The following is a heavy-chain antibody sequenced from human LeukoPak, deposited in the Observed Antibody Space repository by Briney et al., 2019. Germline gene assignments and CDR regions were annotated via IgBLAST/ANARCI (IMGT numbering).Heavy chain of an antibody. CDR1: GGSFSGYY. D-gene: IGHD3-16*01. V-gene: IGHV4-34*01. Sequence: SETLSLTCAVYGGSFSGYYWSWIRQPPGKGLEWIGEINHSGSTNYNPSLKSRVTISVDTSKNQFSLKLSSVTAADTAVYYCARGLRYGGYWGQGTLVTVSS. J-gene: IGHJ4*02. CDR2: INHSGST. CDR3: ARGLRYGGY.